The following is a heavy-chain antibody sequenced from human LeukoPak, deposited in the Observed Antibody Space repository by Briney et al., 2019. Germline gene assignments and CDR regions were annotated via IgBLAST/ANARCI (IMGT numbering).Heavy chain of an antibody. CDR3: AKVDCGSTGCRRFDL. CDR2: LTESGDNT. V-gene: IGHV3-23*01. J-gene: IGHJ2*01. Sequence: GGSLRLSCAASGFKFSNYAMNWVRQAPGKGLEWVSGLTESGDNTYYAGSVDGLFTISRGDSENTLDLHINGLKADDTAVYYCAKVDCGSTGCRRFDLWGRGTLLTVSS. CDR1: GFKFSNYA. D-gene: IGHD2-2*01.